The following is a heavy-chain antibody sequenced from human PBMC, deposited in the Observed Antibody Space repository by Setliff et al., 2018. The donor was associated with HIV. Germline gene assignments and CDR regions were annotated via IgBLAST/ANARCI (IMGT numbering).Heavy chain of an antibody. CDR2: IKPDGSEK. V-gene: IGHV3-7*01. Sequence: GGSLRLSCAASGFTFSNYWMSWVRQTPGKGLEWVANIKPDGSEKYYVDSVKGRFTISRDNAENSLYLQMNSLRADDTATYYCARKLRPGHGVDVWGQGTTVTVSS. CDR3: ARKLRPGHGVDV. CDR1: GFTFSNYW. J-gene: IGHJ6*02. D-gene: IGHD3-10*01.